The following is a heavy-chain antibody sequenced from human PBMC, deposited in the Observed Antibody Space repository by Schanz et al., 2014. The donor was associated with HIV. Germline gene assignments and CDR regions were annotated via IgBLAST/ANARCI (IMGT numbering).Heavy chain of an antibody. D-gene: IGHD6-6*01. V-gene: IGHV1-2*02. J-gene: IGHJ3*02. CDR3: ARGLKDSSSSEAFHI. Sequence: QAQLVQSGAEVSEPGASVKVSCKASGYTFTSYGINWVRQAPGQGLEWMGWIHPNSGGTKYAQKFEGRVTMTRDTSTSTVYMELSSLRSDDTAMYYCARGLKDSSSSEAFHIWGQGTMVTVSS. CDR1: GYTFTSYG. CDR2: IHPNSGGT.